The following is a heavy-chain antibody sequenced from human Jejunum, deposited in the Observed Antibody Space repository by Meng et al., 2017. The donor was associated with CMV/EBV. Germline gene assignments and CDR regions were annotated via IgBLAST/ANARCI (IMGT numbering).Heavy chain of an antibody. CDR3: ARSYTSYSFFDF. Sequence: ASGYKCINYGVAWVRQAPGQGLEWMGWINTYNGNTNYVQSLQGRVSMTTDTSTTTVYMELRSLRSDDTALYYCARSYTSYSFFDFWGQGTMVTVSS. CDR2: INTYNGNT. J-gene: IGHJ3*01. V-gene: IGHV1-18*01. CDR1: GYKCINYG. D-gene: IGHD2-21*01.